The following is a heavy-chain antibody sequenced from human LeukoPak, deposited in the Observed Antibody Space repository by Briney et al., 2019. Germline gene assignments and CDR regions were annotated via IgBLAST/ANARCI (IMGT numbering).Heavy chain of an antibody. CDR1: GFAFSSYG. D-gene: IGHD3-22*01. Sequence: KPGRSLRLSCAASGFAFSSYGMHWVRQAPGKGLEWVAVIWYDGSNKYYADSVKGRFTISRDNSKNTLYLQMNRLRAEDTAVYYCAKDGYYYDSSGYYYSPDYYYYMDVWGKGTTVTVSS. J-gene: IGHJ6*03. V-gene: IGHV3-33*06. CDR2: IWYDGSNK. CDR3: AKDGYYYDSSGYYYSPDYYYYMDV.